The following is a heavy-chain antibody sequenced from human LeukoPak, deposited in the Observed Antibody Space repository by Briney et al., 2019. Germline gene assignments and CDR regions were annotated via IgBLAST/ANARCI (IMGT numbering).Heavy chain of an antibody. J-gene: IGHJ2*01. V-gene: IGHV3-72*01. CDR3: ARVWGSSNWYFDL. CDR1: GFTFSDHH. CDR2: SRNKVNSYTT. D-gene: IGHD2-2*01. Sequence: PGGSLRLSCVASGFTFSDHHMDWVRQAPGKGLEWVGRSRNKVNSYTTEYAASVKDRFTISRYDSTTSLYLEMNSLKTEDTAVYFCARVWGSSNWYFDLWGRGTLVTVSS.